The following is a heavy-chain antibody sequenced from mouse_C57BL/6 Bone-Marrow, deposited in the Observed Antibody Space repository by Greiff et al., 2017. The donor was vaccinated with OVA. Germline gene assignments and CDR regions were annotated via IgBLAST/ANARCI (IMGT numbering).Heavy chain of an antibody. J-gene: IGHJ2*01. D-gene: IGHD4-1*01. CDR1: GFTFSSYA. CDR3: ARDRWESLDY. Sequence: EVKLVESGGGLVKPGGSLKLSCAASGFTFSSYAMSWVRQTPEKRLEWVATISDGGSYTSYQDNVKGRFTISRDNAKNNLYLQMSHLKSEDTAMYYCARDRWESLDYWGQGTTLTVSS. V-gene: IGHV5-4*01. CDR2: ISDGGSYT.